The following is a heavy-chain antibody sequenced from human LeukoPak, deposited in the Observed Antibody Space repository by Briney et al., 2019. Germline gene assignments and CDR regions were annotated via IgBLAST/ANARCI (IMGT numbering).Heavy chain of an antibody. CDR2: IRYDGSNK. V-gene: IGHV3-30*02. CDR3: AKDHNLGGYVLFDN. CDR1: GFTFSSYG. Sequence: GGSLRLSCAASGFTFSSYGMHWVRQAPGKGLEWVAFIRYDGSNKYYADSVKGRFTISRDNSQNTLYLQMNSLRAEDTAVYYCAKDHNLGGYVLFDNWGQGTLVTVSS. J-gene: IGHJ4*02. D-gene: IGHD3-22*01.